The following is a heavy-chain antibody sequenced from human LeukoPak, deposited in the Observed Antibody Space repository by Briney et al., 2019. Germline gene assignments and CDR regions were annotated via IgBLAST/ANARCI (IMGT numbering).Heavy chain of an antibody. Sequence: GGSLRLSCAVSGFIFSSYGMHWVRQAPGKGLEWVAVIWYDGSNKYYTDSVEGRFTISRDSSKNTVYLQMNSLRAEDTAVYYCAKVGIGSRDGYFDYWGQGTLVTVSS. D-gene: IGHD6-13*01. CDR3: AKVGIGSRDGYFDY. CDR2: IWYDGSNK. V-gene: IGHV3-33*06. CDR1: GFIFSSYG. J-gene: IGHJ4*02.